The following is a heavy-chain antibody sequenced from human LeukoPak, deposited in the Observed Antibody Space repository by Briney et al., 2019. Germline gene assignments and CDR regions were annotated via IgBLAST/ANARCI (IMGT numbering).Heavy chain of an antibody. V-gene: IGHV1-69*13. CDR2: IIPIFGTA. D-gene: IGHD3-9*01. CDR3: ARDRRLSAIFDYYYYMDV. Sequence: ASVKVSCKASGGTFSSYAISWVRQAPGQGLEWMGGIIPIFGTANYAQKFQGRVTITADESTSTAYMELSSLRSEDTAVYYCARDRRLSAIFDYYYYMDVWGKGTTVTISS. CDR1: GGTFSSYA. J-gene: IGHJ6*03.